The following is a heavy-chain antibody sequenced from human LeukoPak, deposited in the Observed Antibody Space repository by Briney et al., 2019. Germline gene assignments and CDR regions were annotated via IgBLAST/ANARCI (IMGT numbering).Heavy chain of an antibody. Sequence: ASVKVSCKASGYTFTSYAMHWVRQAPGQRLEWMGWINAGNGNTKYSQKFQGRVTITRDTSASTAYMGLSSLRSEDTAVYYCARDFYGDYSRAFDIWGQGTMVTVSS. CDR3: ARDFYGDYSRAFDI. V-gene: IGHV1-3*01. CDR2: INAGNGNT. D-gene: IGHD4-17*01. CDR1: GYTFTSYA. J-gene: IGHJ3*02.